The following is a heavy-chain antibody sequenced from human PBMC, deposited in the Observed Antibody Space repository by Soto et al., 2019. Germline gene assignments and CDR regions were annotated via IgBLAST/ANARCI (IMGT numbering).Heavy chain of an antibody. J-gene: IGHJ4*02. CDR2: IYYSGST. CDR1: GDSVTSGNYY. D-gene: IGHD3-10*01. Sequence: SETLSLTCTVSGDSVTSGNYYWSWIRQPPGKGLEWIGHIYYSGSTNYSPSLKSRVTISVDTSKNQFSLKLSSVTAADTAVYYCARYYGSEYYFDYWGQGTLVTVSS. CDR3: ARYYGSEYYFDY. V-gene: IGHV4-61*01.